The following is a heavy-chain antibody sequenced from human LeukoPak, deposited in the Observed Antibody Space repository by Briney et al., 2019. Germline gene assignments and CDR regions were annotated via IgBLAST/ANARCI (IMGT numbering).Heavy chain of an antibody. CDR1: GGSISSSSYY. V-gene: IGHV4-39*01. D-gene: IGHD6-6*01. Sequence: PSETLSLTCTVSGGSISSSSYYWGWIRQPPGKGLEWIGSIYYSGSTYYNPSLKSRVTISVDTSKNQFSLKLSSVTAADTAVYYCARHVSIAARLVDYWGQGTLVTVSS. CDR2: IYYSGST. CDR3: ARHVSIAARLVDY. J-gene: IGHJ4*02.